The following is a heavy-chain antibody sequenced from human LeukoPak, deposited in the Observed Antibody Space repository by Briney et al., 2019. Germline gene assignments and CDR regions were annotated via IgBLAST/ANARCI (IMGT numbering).Heavy chain of an antibody. V-gene: IGHV3-74*01. CDR2: INSDGSST. CDR3: ASSGFFTYYYDISGYHWFDP. J-gene: IGHJ5*02. Sequence: GGSLRLSCAASGFSISSYWMHWVRQAPGKGLVWVSGINSDGSSTSYADSVKGRVTISRDNAKNTLYLQINSLRAEDTAVYYCASSGFFTYYYDISGYHWFDPWGQGTRVTVSS. CDR1: GFSISSYW. D-gene: IGHD3-22*01.